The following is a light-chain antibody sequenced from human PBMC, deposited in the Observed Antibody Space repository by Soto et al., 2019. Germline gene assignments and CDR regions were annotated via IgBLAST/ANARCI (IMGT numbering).Light chain of an antibody. V-gene: IGLV2-14*01. Sequence: QSALTQPASVSGSPGQSIIISCTRTSSDVGGHNCVSWYQQHPGKAPKLMIYNVSNRPSEISNRFSGSKSGNTASLTISGLQAEDEADYYCNSYTSSFTYVFGTGTKLTVL. CDR1: SSDVGGHNC. J-gene: IGLJ1*01. CDR3: NSYTSSFTYV. CDR2: NVS.